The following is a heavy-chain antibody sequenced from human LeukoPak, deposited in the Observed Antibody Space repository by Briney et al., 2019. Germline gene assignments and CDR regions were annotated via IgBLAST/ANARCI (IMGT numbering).Heavy chain of an antibody. J-gene: IGHJ4*02. CDR2: IYPGDYDT. CDR3: ARLTEMATDVYFDY. V-gene: IGHV5-51*01. CDR1: GYSFTSYW. D-gene: IGHD5-24*01. Sequence: GESLKTSCKGSGYSFTSYWIGWVRQMPGQGLGWMGIIYPGDYDTRYSPSFQGQVTISADKSIRTAYLPWSSLKASDTAMYYCARLTEMATDVYFDYWGQGTLVTVSS.